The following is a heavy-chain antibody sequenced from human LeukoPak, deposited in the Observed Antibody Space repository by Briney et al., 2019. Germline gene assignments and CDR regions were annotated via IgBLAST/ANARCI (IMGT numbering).Heavy chain of an antibody. V-gene: IGHV1-2*02. D-gene: IGHD6-13*01. J-gene: IGHJ5*02. CDR3: ARGVPGIAAAGTPRLRRNWFDP. CDR2: INPNSGGT. CDR1: GYTFTGYY. Sequence: ASVKVSCKASGYTFTGYYMHWVRQAPGRGLEWMGWINPNSGGTNYAQKFQGRVTMTRDTSISTAYMELSRLRSDDTAVYYCARGVPGIAAAGTPRLRRNWFDPWGQGTLVTVSS.